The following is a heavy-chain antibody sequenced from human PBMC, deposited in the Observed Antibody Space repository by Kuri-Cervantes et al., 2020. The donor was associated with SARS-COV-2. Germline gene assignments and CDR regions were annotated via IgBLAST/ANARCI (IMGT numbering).Heavy chain of an antibody. CDR3: ARGRDVDY. CDR2: IFSSGATT. V-gene: IGHV3-23*01. J-gene: IGHJ4*02. CDR1: GFTFSNYA. Sequence: GESLKISCSASGFTFSNYAMTWVRRAPGKGLEWVSTIFSSGATTFYADSVKGRFTISRENAKNSLYLQMNSLRAEDTAVYYCARGRDVDYWGQGTMVTVSS.